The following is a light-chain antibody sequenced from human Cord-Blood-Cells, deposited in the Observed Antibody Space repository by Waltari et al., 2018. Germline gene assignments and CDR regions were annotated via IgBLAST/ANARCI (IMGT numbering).Light chain of an antibody. V-gene: IGLV3-1*01. CDR3: QAWDSSTYV. Sequence: SYELTQPPSVSVSQEQTASITCSGDTLGDKYACWYQQKPGQSPMLVIYQDSKRPSGIPERFSGSNSGNTATLTISGTQAMDEADYYCQAWDSSTYVFGTGTKVTVL. CDR1: TLGDKY. J-gene: IGLJ1*01. CDR2: QDS.